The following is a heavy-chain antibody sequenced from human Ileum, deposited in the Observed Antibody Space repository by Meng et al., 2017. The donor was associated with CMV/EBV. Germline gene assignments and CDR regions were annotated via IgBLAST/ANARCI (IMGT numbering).Heavy chain of an antibody. CDR2: INSDGSST. CDR3: AANFGLLGGDGMDV. CDR1: GFTFSSCW. Sequence: GESLKISCAASGFTFSSCWMHWVRQAPGKGLVWVSRINSDGSSTSYADSVKGRFTISRDNSKNTLYLQMNSLRAEDTAVYYCAANFGLLGGDGMDVWGQGTMVTVSS. V-gene: IGHV3-74*01. J-gene: IGHJ6*02. D-gene: IGHD4/OR15-4a*01.